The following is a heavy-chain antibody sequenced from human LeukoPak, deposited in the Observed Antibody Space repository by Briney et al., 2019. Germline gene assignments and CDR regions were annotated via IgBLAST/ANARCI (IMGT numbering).Heavy chain of an antibody. D-gene: IGHD3-9*01. J-gene: IGHJ6*02. CDR3: AKSNCLSSGRYFDCSYGMDV. CDR1: GFIFSSYG. Sequence: PGGSLRLSCAASGFIFSSYGMHWVRQAPGKGLEWVAFIRYDGSNKYYVDSVKGRFTISRDNSKNTVYLQMNSLRAEDTAVYYCAKSNCLSSGRYFDCSYGMDVWGQGTTVTVCS. V-gene: IGHV3-30*02. CDR2: IRYDGSNK.